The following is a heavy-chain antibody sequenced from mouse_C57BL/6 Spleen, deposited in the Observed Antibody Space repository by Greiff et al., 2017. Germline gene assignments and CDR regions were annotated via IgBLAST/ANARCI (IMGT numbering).Heavy chain of an antibody. V-gene: IGHV1-69*01. Sequence: QVQLQQPGAELVMPGASVKLSCKASGYTFTSYWMHWVKQRPGQGLEWIGEIDPSDSYTNYNQKFKGKSTLTVDKSSSTAYMQLSSLTSEDSAVYDCARGGDYDVYAMDYWGQGTSVTVSS. D-gene: IGHD2-4*01. CDR2: IDPSDSYT. CDR1: GYTFTSYW. CDR3: ARGGDYDVYAMDY. J-gene: IGHJ4*01.